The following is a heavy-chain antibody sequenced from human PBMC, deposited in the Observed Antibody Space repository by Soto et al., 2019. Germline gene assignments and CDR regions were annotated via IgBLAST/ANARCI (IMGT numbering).Heavy chain of an antibody. J-gene: IGHJ4*02. CDR1: GGSFSGYY. V-gene: IGHV4-34*01. D-gene: IGHD2-2*01. CDR2: VNHSGTT. Sequence: QVQLQQWGAGLLKPSETLSLTCAVYGGSFSGYYWTWIRQSPEKGLEWIGEVNHSGTTYYNPSRTTRVNISVHTPKNQFSLKMSSVTAADTAVYYCARGIGYCSSINCYSSRRLRFDSWGQGTLVTVSS. CDR3: ARGIGYCSSINCYSSRRLRFDS.